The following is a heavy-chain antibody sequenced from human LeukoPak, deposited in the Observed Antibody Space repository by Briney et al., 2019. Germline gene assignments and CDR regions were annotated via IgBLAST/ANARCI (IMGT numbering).Heavy chain of an antibody. Sequence: ASVKVSCKASGGTFSSYAISWVRQAPGQGLEWMGRIIPILGIANYAQKFQGRVTITADKSTSTAYMELSSLRSEDTAVYYCASPQKSIAVSVLNYYYYYGMDVWGQGTTVTVSS. V-gene: IGHV1-69*04. CDR2: IIPILGIA. CDR3: ASPQKSIAVSVLNYYYYYGMDV. CDR1: GGTFSSYA. D-gene: IGHD6-6*01. J-gene: IGHJ6*02.